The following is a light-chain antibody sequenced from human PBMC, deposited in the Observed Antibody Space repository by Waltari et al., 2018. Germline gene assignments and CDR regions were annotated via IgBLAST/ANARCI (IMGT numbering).Light chain of an antibody. CDR1: SSDVGGYNY. CDR3: SSYTSSSTYV. V-gene: IGLV2-14*01. Sequence: QSALTQPASVSGSPGQSITISCTGTSSDVGGYNYVSWYQQHPGKAPKLMIYDVSERPAGVFYRFSGSKSGNTASLTISGLQAEDEADYYCSSYTSSSTYVFGTGTKVTVL. CDR2: DVS. J-gene: IGLJ1*01.